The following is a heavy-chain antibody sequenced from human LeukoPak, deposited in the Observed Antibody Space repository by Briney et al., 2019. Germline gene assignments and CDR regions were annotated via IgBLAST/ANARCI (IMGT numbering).Heavy chain of an antibody. Sequence: PGGSLRLSCAASGFTFSSYVMAWVRQAPGKGLEWVSYISSSGSDIYYADSVKGRFTISRDNAKNSLYLQMNSLRAEDTAVYYCARDGYSSGLPVADWGQGTLVTVSS. V-gene: IGHV3-21*05. D-gene: IGHD6-19*01. CDR2: ISSSGSDI. CDR1: GFTFSSYV. CDR3: ARDGYSSGLPVAD. J-gene: IGHJ4*02.